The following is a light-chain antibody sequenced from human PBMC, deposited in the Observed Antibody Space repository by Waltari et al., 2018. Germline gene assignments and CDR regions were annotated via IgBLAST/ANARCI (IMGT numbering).Light chain of an antibody. CDR2: PAS. CDR3: QQSHSAPLA. Sequence: DIQMTQSPSSVSASVGDRVTITCRASRAITNYVNWYQQRPGLAPKLLIYPASTLQGGVPTRFRGSGSGTDFTLTLSSLQIEDFATYYCQQSHSAPLAFGGGTRLEI. J-gene: IGKJ4*01. V-gene: IGKV1-39*01. CDR1: RAITNY.